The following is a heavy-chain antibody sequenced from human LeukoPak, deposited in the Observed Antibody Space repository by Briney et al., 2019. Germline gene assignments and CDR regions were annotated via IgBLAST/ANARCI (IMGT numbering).Heavy chain of an antibody. V-gene: IGHV5-51*03. CDR2: VIPGDSDT. D-gene: IGHD3-3*01. Sequence: GESLQISSNGFGYSFTGYWIGRVRQMPAKGLEWMGIVIPGDSDTRYSPSFQCQVTISADKSTSTAYLQWSSLKASDTAMYYCARGPHSGYYNNWGQGTLVTVSS. J-gene: IGHJ4*02. CDR1: GYSFTGYW. CDR3: ARGPHSGYYNN.